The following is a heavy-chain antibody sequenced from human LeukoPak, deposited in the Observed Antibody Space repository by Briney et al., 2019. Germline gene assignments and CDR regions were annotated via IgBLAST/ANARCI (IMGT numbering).Heavy chain of an antibody. CDR3: ARDSYDFWSGLNWFDP. J-gene: IGHJ5*02. V-gene: IGHV3-21*01. Sequence: GGSLRLSCAASGFTVSSNYMNWVRQAPGKGLEWVSSISSSSSYIYYADSVKGRFTISRDNAKNSLYLQMNSLRAEDTAVYYCARDSYDFWSGLNWFDPWGQGTLVTVSS. CDR1: GFTVSSNY. D-gene: IGHD3-3*01. CDR2: ISSSSSYI.